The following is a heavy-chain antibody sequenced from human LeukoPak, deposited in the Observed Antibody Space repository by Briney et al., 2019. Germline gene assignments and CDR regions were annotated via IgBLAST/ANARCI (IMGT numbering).Heavy chain of an antibody. D-gene: IGHD3-10*01. CDR2: IIPIFGTA. CDR1: GGTFSSYA. CDR3: AGAEDGGIWFGELLLNY. Sequence: AVKVSCKASGGTFSSYAISWVRQAPGQGLEWMGGIIPIFGTANYAQKSQGRVTITTGDSTSTAYMEQSSLRSEDTAVYYCAGAEDGGIWFGELLLNYWGQGTLVTVSS. V-gene: IGHV1-69*05. J-gene: IGHJ4*02.